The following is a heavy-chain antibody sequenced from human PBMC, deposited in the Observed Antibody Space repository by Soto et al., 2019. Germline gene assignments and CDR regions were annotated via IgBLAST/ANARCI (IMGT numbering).Heavy chain of an antibody. Sequence: GGSLRLSCAASGFTFSTFAMHWVRQAPGKGLEWVAVIWYDGSNKYYADSLKGRFTISRDNSKNTLYLQMNSLRAEDTAVYYCARKYSSSPALLDYWGQGTLVTVSS. CDR2: IWYDGSNK. CDR3: ARKYSSSPALLDY. CDR1: GFTFSTFA. D-gene: IGHD6-6*01. V-gene: IGHV3-33*08. J-gene: IGHJ4*02.